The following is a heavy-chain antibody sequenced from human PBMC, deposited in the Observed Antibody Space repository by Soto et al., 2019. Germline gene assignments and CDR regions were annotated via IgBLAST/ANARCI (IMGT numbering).Heavy chain of an antibody. V-gene: IGHV4-59*01. Sequence: SEILSLTCTVSGGSISSYYWSWIRQPPGKGLEWIGYIYYSGSTNYNPSLKSRVTISVDTSKNQFSLKLSSVTAADTAVYYCARDGRIYDILTGYNYYGMDVWGQGTTVTVSS. CDR1: GGSISSYY. J-gene: IGHJ6*02. CDR2: IYYSGST. D-gene: IGHD3-9*01. CDR3: ARDGRIYDILTGYNYYGMDV.